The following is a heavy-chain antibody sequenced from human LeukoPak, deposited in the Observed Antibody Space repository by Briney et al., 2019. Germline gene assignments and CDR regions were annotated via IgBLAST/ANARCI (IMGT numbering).Heavy chain of an antibody. J-gene: IGHJ5*02. D-gene: IGHD6-13*01. CDR3: ARGRIAAAGLYNWFDP. CDR1: GGSISSYY. V-gene: IGHV4-59*01. Sequence: SETLSLTCTVSGGSISSYYWSWIRQPPGKGLEWIGYIYYSGSTNYYPSLKSRVTISVDTSKNQFSLKVSSVTAADTAVYYCARGRIAAAGLYNWFDPWGQGTLVTVSS. CDR2: IYYSGST.